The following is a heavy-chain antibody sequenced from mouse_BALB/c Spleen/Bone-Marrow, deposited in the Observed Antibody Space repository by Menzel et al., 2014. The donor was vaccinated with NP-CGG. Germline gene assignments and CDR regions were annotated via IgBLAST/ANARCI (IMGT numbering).Heavy chain of an antibody. V-gene: IGHV2-9*02. CDR1: GFSLTNYG. CDR2: IWAGGST. Sequence: VQLQESGPGLVAPSQSLSITCTVSGFSLTNYGVHWVRQPPGKGLEWLGVIWAGGSTNYNSALMSRLGITKDNSKNQVFLKMNSLQTADTAMYYCARDGYYVVMDYWGQGTSVTVSS. CDR3: ARDGYYVVMDY. J-gene: IGHJ4*01. D-gene: IGHD2-3*01.